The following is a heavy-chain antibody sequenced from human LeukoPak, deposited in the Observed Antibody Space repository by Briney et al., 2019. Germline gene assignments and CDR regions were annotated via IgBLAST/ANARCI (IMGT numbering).Heavy chain of an antibody. CDR1: GFTFSSYA. J-gene: IGHJ5*02. CDR2: IRGSGGST. CDR3: AKEITMVRGVKPNWFDP. V-gene: IGHV3-23*01. D-gene: IGHD3-10*01. Sequence: GGTLRLSCAASGFTFSSYAMSWVRQAPGKGLEWVSAIRGSGGSTYYADSVKGRFTISRDNSKNTLYLQMNSLRAEDTAVYYCAKEITMVRGVKPNWFDPWGQGTLVTESS.